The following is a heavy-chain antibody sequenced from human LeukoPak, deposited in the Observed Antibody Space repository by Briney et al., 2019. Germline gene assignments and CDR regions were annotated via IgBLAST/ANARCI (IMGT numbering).Heavy chain of an antibody. J-gene: IGHJ5*02. CDR2: IRYDGSNK. D-gene: IGHD3-3*01. CDR1: GFTFSSYG. CDR3: ARVETYYDFWSGYTNWFDP. Sequence: PGGSLRLSCAASGFTFSSYGMHWVRQAPGKGLEWVAFIRYDGSNKYYADSVKGRFTISRDNAKNSLYLQMNSLRAEDTALYYCARVETYYDFWSGYTNWFDPWGQGTLVTVSS. V-gene: IGHV3-30*02.